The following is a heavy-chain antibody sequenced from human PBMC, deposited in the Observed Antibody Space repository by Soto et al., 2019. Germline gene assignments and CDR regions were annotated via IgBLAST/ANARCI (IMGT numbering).Heavy chain of an antibody. J-gene: IGHJ5*02. CDR1: GVSIYSSPYY. CDR2: ISYSGST. Sequence: PSETLSLTCTVSGVSIYSSPYYWGWIRQSPGRVLEWIASISYSGSTFYNPSLKSRVTIFVHTSKNEFSLKLSSVTAADTALYYCSRRAPEGFDPWGQGTLVNVPQ. CDR3: SRRAPEGFDP. V-gene: IGHV4-39*01.